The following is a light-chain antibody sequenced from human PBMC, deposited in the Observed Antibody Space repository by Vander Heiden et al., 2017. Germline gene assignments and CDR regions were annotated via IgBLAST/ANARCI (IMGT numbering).Light chain of an antibody. Sequence: EIAMTQSLATPSLSPGERATLSSRASQSVSSNLAWYQQKPGQAPRLLIYGASTRATGIPARFSGSGSGTDFTLTISSLQSEDFAVYYCQQYNSWPWTFGQGTKVEIK. CDR2: GAS. CDR1: QSVSSN. V-gene: IGKV3-15*01. J-gene: IGKJ1*01. CDR3: QQYNSWPWT.